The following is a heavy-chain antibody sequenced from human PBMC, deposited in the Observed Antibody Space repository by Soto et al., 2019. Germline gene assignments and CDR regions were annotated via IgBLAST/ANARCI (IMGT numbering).Heavy chain of an antibody. CDR2: ISGSGGST. CDR3: AKDSDRSANLDCTNGVCYTLASGFDY. J-gene: IGHJ4*02. CDR1: GFTFSSYA. Sequence: EVQLLESGGGLVQPGGSLRLSCAASGFTFSSYAMSWVRQAPGKGLEWVSAISGSGGSTYYADSVKGRFTISRDNSKNPLYLQMNSRRAEDTAVYYCAKDSDRSANLDCTNGVCYTLASGFDYWGQGTLVTVSS. D-gene: IGHD2-8*01. V-gene: IGHV3-23*01.